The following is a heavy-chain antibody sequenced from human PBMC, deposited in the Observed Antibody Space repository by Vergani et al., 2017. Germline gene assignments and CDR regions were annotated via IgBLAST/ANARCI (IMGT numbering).Heavy chain of an antibody. D-gene: IGHD6-19*01. CDR1: GFPFSSYS. CDR3: AKARGGFEQWLNFPFHY. V-gene: IGHV3-9*01. CDR2: ISWNSGSI. J-gene: IGHJ4*02. Sequence: EVKLVESGGGLVKPGGSLRLSCAASGFPFSSYSMNWVRQAPGKGLEWVSGISWNSGSIGYADSVKGRFTISRDNAKNSLYLQMNSLRAEDTALYYCAKARGGFEQWLNFPFHYWGQGTLVTVSS.